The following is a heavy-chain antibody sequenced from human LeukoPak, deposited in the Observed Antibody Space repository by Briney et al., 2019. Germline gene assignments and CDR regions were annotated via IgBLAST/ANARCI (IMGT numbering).Heavy chain of an antibody. Sequence: SATLSLTCAVSGYSISSGYYWGWIRQPPGKGLEWIGSIYHSGSTYYNPSLKSRVTISVDTCTNQFSLKLSSVAAADTAVYYCARRPSYDFWSGYLTYYFDYWGQGTLVTVSS. CDR3: ARRPSYDFWSGYLTYYFDY. CDR1: GYSISSGYY. J-gene: IGHJ4*02. D-gene: IGHD3-3*01. V-gene: IGHV4-38-2*01. CDR2: IYHSGST.